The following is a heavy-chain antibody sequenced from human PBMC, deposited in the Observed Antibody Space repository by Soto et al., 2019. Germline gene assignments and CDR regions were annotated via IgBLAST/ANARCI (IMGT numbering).Heavy chain of an antibody. CDR3: ASGGSSLNFDS. CDR1: GFTFSSYS. D-gene: IGHD6-6*01. J-gene: IGHJ4*02. CDR2: ISSSSSYI. Sequence: GGSLRLSCAASGFTFSSYSMNWVRQAPGKGLEWVSSISSSSSYIYYADSVKGRFTISRDNAKNTLYLQVNSLRAEDTAVYYCASGGSSLNFDSWGQGTLVTVSS. V-gene: IGHV3-21*01.